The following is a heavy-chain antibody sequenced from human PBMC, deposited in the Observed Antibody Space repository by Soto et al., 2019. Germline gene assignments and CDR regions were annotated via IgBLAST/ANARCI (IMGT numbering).Heavy chain of an antibody. CDR1: GDSIGTTHYY. J-gene: IGHJ4*02. V-gene: IGHV4-39*01. D-gene: IGHD2-8*01. Sequence: SETLSLTCTVSGDSIGTTHYYWAWIRQSPGKGLEWIGNLHYSGSTYYMPSLRSRVTLSVDTSRNQFSLRLTSVTTEDTAVYYCARHEGNGNVWPLDYWGQGILVTVSS. CDR2: LHYSGST. CDR3: ARHEGNGNVWPLDY.